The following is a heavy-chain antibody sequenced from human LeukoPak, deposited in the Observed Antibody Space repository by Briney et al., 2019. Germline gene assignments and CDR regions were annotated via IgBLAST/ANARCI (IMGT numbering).Heavy chain of an antibody. Sequence: PGGSLRLSCAASGVTFSSYGMHWIRQVPGKGLGWGAFIRDDGSNRYYADSVKGRFTISRDNFKNTLYLQMDSLRAEDTAVYYCAKDLEYSGTYLDALDIWGQGTMVTVSS. D-gene: IGHD1-26*01. CDR1: GVTFSSYG. CDR2: IRDDGSNR. J-gene: IGHJ3*02. CDR3: AKDLEYSGTYLDALDI. V-gene: IGHV3-30*02.